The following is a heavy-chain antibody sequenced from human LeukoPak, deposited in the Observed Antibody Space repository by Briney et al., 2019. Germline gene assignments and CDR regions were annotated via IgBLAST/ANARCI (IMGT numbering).Heavy chain of an antibody. V-gene: IGHV3-7*01. J-gene: IGHJ3*02. Sequence: GGSLRLSCAASGFSFSSYWMSWVRQAPGKGLEWVANIKQDGSEKYYVASVKGRFTISRDNAKNSLYLQMNSLRAEDTAVYYCARDYCSSTSCYGAFDIWGQGTMVTVSS. CDR1: GFSFSSYW. D-gene: IGHD2-2*01. CDR2: IKQDGSEK. CDR3: ARDYCSSTSCYGAFDI.